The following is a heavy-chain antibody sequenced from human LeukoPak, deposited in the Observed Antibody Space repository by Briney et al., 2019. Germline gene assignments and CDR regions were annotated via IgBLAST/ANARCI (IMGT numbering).Heavy chain of an antibody. CDR2: IYYSGST. D-gene: IGHD3-16*02. Sequence: PSETLSLTCTVSGGSISSSSYYWGWIRQPPGKGLEWIGSIYYSGSTYYNPSLKSRVTISVDTSKNQFSLKLSSVTAADTAVYYRARDPSSGYRRQTDYWGQGTLVTVSS. V-gene: IGHV4-39*07. CDR1: GGSISSSSYY. CDR3: ARDPSSGYRRQTDY. J-gene: IGHJ4*02.